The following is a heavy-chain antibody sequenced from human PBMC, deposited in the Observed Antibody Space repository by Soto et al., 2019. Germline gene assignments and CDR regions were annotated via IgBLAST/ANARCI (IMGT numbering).Heavy chain of an antibody. J-gene: IGHJ4*02. V-gene: IGHV1-2*02. Sequence: GASVKVSCKASGYTFTGYYMHWVRQAPGQGLEWMGWINPNSGGTNYAQKFQGRVTMTRDTSISTAYMELSRLRSDDTAVYYCARYFIYGDKTFDYWGQGTLVTVSS. CDR1: GYTFTGYY. D-gene: IGHD4-17*01. CDR3: ARYFIYGDKTFDY. CDR2: INPNSGGT.